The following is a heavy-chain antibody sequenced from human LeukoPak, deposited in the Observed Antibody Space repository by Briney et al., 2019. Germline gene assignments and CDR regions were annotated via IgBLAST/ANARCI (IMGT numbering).Heavy chain of an antibody. D-gene: IGHD2-15*01. CDR2: ISSSSSYI. CDR1: GFTFSSYS. J-gene: IGHJ4*02. CDR3: ARDTAMEYCSGGSCYYGTRYYFDY. Sequence: GGSLRLSCAASGFTFSSYSMSSVRQAPGEGLECVSYISSSSSYIYYADSVKGRFTISRDNAKNSLYLQMNSLRAEDTAVYYCARDTAMEYCSGGSCYYGTRYYFDYWGQGTLVTVSS. V-gene: IGHV3-21*01.